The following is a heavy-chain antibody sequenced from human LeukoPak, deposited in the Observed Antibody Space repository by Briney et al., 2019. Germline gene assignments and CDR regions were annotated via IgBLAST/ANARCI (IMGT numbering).Heavy chain of an antibody. J-gene: IGHJ4*02. V-gene: IGHV4-59*08. CDR1: RDSIRSYY. D-gene: IGHD3-3*01. CDR2: IYNSGST. CDR3: ARQTYDGYFDY. Sequence: SETLSLTCIVSRDSIRSYYWSWIRQPPEKGLEWIGNIYNSGSTRYNPSLKTRVTISLDTSNNQFSLKLNSVTAADTAVYYCARQTYDGYFDYWGQGTLVTVSS.